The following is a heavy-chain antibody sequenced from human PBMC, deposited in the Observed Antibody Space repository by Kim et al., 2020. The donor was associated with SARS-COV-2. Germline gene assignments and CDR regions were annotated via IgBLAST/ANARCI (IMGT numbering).Heavy chain of an antibody. CDR1: GGSISSYY. Sequence: SETLSLTCTVSGGSISSYYWSWIRQPPGKGLEWIGYIYYSWSTNYNPSLKSRVTISVDTSKNQFSLKLSSVTAADTAVYYCARGSSSNFFDYWGQGTLVTVSS. D-gene: IGHD6-6*01. CDR2: IYYSWST. V-gene: IGHV4-59*13. J-gene: IGHJ4*02. CDR3: ARGSSSNFFDY.